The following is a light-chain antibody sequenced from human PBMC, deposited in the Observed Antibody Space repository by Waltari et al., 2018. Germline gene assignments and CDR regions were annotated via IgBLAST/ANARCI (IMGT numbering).Light chain of an antibody. V-gene: IGKV2-28*01. J-gene: IGKJ1*01. Sequence: DIVMTQSPLSLPVTPGEPASISCRSSQSLLHSNGYNYLGWYLQKPGQSPQLLINLGSNRASGVPDRFSGSGSGTDFTLKISRVEAEDVGVYYCMQALQTPWTFGQGTRLEI. CDR3: MQALQTPWT. CDR2: LGS. CDR1: QSLLHSNGYNY.